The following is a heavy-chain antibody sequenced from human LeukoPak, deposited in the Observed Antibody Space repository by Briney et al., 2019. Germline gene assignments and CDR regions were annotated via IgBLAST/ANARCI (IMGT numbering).Heavy chain of an antibody. V-gene: IGHV3-74*01. J-gene: IGHJ4*02. CDR3: ARDGYSSSFYFDY. CDR2: INSDGSRT. Sequence: PGGSLRLSCAASGFTFGNYWMHWVRQAPGKGLVWVSRINSDGSRTTYADSVKGRFTVSRDNAKNTLYLQMNSLRAEDTAVYYCARDGYSSSFYFDYWGQGTLVTVSS. D-gene: IGHD6-6*01. CDR1: GFTFGNYW.